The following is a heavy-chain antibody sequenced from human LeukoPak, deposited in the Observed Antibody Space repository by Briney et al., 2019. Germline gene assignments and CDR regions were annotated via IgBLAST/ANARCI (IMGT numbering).Heavy chain of an antibody. CDR1: GFTFRSYS. D-gene: IGHD2-21*01. CDR3: AKADCGGDCSMFDY. V-gene: IGHV3-21*01. CDR2: IDPSSTYI. J-gene: IGHJ4*02. Sequence: GGSLRLSCAASGFTFRSYSMNWVRQAPGKGLEWVSAIDPSSTYIYYADSVKGRFTISRDNAENSLYLQMNSLRAEDTAVYYCAKADCGGDCSMFDYWGQGTLVTVSS.